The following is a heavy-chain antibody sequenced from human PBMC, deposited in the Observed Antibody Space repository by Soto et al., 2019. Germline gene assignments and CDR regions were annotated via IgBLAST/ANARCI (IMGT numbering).Heavy chain of an antibody. CDR2: IWYDGSNK. V-gene: IGHV3-33*01. D-gene: IGHD2-15*01. Sequence: QVQLVESGGGVVQPGRSLRLSCAASGFTFSSYGMHWVRQAPGKGLEWVAVIWYDGSNKYYADSVKGRFTISRDNSKNTLYLQMNSLRAEDTAVYYCARVDRSYCSGGSCLIDYWGQGTLVTVSS. CDR1: GFTFSSYG. J-gene: IGHJ4*02. CDR3: ARVDRSYCSGGSCLIDY.